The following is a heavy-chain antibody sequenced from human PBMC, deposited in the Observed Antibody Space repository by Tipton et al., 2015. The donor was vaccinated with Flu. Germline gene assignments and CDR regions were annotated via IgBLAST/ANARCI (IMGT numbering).Heavy chain of an antibody. CDR3: ARGPLPDSNWYNGMDV. CDR2: IDSAGDT. V-gene: IGHV3-13*01. J-gene: IGHJ6*02. D-gene: IGHD6-13*01. Sequence: GSLRLSCAASEFTFSSYDMHWVRQATGEGLQWVSGIDSAGDTYYLDSVKGRFTITRDNAKNSLYLQMNSLRAGDTAVYFCARGPLPDSNWYNGMDVWGQGTTVTVSS. CDR1: EFTFSSYD.